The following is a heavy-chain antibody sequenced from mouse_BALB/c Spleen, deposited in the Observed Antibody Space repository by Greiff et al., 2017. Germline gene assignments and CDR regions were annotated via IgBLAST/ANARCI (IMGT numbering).Heavy chain of an antibody. J-gene: IGHJ3*01. CDR3: ARDLYYGFAY. Sequence: QVQLKQSGPGLVAPSQSLSITCTVSGFSLTSYGVHWVRQPPGKGLEWLGVIWAGGSTNYNSALMSRLNISKDNSKRQVILKMNSLQTDDTAMYYCARDLYYGFAYWGQGTLVTVSA. CDR1: GFSLTSYG. D-gene: IGHD1-1*01. CDR2: IWAGGST. V-gene: IGHV2-9*02.